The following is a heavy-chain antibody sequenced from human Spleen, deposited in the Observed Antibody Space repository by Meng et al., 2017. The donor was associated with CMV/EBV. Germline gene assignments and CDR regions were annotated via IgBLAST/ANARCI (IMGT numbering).Heavy chain of an antibody. Sequence: VQLRPWVASLLKPLETLSLPWGVCGAPVRCYDWGWTRPPSGKGLRWIGKINNSGSTNYHPSLKSRATISVDTSKNQFCLNLSSVTAADTAVYYCARARTGRYRSGYYRLFDYWGQGTLVTVSS. V-gene: IGHV4-34*01. CDR1: GAPVRCYD. CDR2: INNSGST. D-gene: IGHD3-22*01. CDR3: ARARTGRYRSGYYRLFDY. J-gene: IGHJ4*02.